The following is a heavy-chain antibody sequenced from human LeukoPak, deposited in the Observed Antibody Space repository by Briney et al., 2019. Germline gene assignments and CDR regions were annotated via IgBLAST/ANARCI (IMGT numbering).Heavy chain of an antibody. CDR1: GGSFSGYY. J-gene: IGHJ6*03. D-gene: IGHD6-13*01. CDR2: INHSGST. Sequence: SETLSLTCAVYGGSFSGYYWSWIRQPPGKGLEWIGEINHSGSTNYNPSLKSRVTISVDTSKNQFPLKLSSVTAADTAVYYCARGRGSWYGGYYLDVWGKGTTVTVSS. V-gene: IGHV4-34*01. CDR3: ARGRGSWYGGYYLDV.